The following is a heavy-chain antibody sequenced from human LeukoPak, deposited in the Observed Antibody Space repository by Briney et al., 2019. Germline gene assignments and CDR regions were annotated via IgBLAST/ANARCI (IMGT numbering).Heavy chain of an antibody. Sequence: PSETLSLTCTVSGGSLSSYYWSWIRQPPGKGLEWIGYIYYSGDADSNPSLKSRVTMSVDTSMNQFSLKLTSVTAADTAVYYCARHEPLGRGAWDYWGQGILVTVSS. J-gene: IGHJ4*02. V-gene: IGHV4-59*08. D-gene: IGHD1-14*01. CDR1: GGSLSSYY. CDR2: IYYSGDA. CDR3: ARHEPLGRGAWDY.